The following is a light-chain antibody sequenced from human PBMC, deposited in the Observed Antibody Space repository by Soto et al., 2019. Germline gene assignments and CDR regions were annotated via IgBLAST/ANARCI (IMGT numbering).Light chain of an antibody. Sequence: EIVLTQSPATLSLSPGERATLSCRASQSVGTFFAWYQQKPGQAPRLLIYDASNRATGIPPRFSGSGSGTDFTLTISSLEPEDFAVYYCQQCNNWPQWTSGQGTKVDIK. V-gene: IGKV3-11*01. CDR2: DAS. CDR3: QQCNNWPQWT. J-gene: IGKJ1*01. CDR1: QSVGTF.